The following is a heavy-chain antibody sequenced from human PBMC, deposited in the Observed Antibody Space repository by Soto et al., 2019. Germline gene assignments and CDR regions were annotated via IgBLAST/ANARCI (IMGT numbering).Heavy chain of an antibody. CDR3: ARVVVGSTANWFDP. Sequence: ASVKVSCEASGYTFTSYGISWVRQAPGQGLEWMGWISAYNGNTNYAQKLQGRVTITTDTSTSTVYMELRSLRSDDTAIYYCARVVVGSTANWFDPWGQGTLVTVSS. CDR1: GYTFTSYG. J-gene: IGHJ5*02. CDR2: ISAYNGNT. D-gene: IGHD2-15*01. V-gene: IGHV1-18*01.